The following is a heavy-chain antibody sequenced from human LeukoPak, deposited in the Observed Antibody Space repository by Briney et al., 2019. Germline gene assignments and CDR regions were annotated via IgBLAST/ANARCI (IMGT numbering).Heavy chain of an antibody. D-gene: IGHD5-12*01. V-gene: IGHV3-15*01. J-gene: IGHJ6*02. CDR2: IKSKTDGGTT. CDR3: TTGGRQTPYYYGMDV. Sequence: GGSLRLSCAASGFTFSNAWMSWVRQAPGKGLEWVGRIKSKTDGGTTDYAAPVKGRFTISRDDSKNTLYLQMNSLKTEDTAVYYCTTGGRQTPYYYGMDVWGQGTTVTVSS. CDR1: GFTFSNAW.